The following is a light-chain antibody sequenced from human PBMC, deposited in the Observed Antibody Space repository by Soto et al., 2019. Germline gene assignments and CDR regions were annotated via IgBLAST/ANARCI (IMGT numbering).Light chain of an antibody. CDR2: EVS. V-gene: IGLV2-14*01. Sequence: QSALTQPASVSGSPGQTITISCTGTSSDVGAYNYVSRYQQHPGKAPKLMIYEVSNRPSGVSDRFSGSKPGNTASLTISGLQAADEADYYCSSKRTTASLVFGTGTKVTVL. CDR1: SSDVGAYNY. CDR3: SSKRTTASLV. J-gene: IGLJ1*01.